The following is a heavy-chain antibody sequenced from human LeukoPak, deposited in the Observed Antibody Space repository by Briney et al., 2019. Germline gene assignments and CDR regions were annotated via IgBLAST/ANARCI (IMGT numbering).Heavy chain of an antibody. D-gene: IGHD4-17*01. CDR1: GFNFSSYW. V-gene: IGHV3-74*01. CDR3: ARDANYGYPEVLEH. CDR2: ISPDGSSA. Sequence: GGSLRLSCAASGFNFSSYWMHWVRQAPGKGLVWVSRISPDGSSALYADSVKGRFTISRDNAKNTLYLQMNSLRAEDTAVYYSARDANYGYPEVLEHWGQGTLVTVSS. J-gene: IGHJ5*02.